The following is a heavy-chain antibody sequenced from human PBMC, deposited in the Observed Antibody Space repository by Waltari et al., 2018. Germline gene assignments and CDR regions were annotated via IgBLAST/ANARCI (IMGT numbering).Heavy chain of an antibody. V-gene: IGHV3-53*01. Sequence: EVQLVESGGGLIQPGGSLRLSCAASGFTVSSNYMSWVRQAPGKGREGVSVSDGGGRTYDADYGKGRFTISRDNSKNTLYLQMNSLRAEDTAVDYCARDPGPNGPYDAFDIWGQGTMVTVSS. CDR2: SDGGGRT. J-gene: IGHJ3*02. D-gene: IGHD2-8*01. CDR1: GFTVSSNY. CDR3: ARDPGPNGPYDAFDI.